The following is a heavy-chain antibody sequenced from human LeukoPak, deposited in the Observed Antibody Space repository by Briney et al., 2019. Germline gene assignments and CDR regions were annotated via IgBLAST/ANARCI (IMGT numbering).Heavy chain of an antibody. CDR2: INHSGST. V-gene: IGHV4-34*01. CDR1: GGSFSGYY. CDR3: ARGYCSGGSCYHFDAFDI. Sequence: PSGTLSLTCAVYGGSFSGYYWSWIRQPPGKGLEWIGEINHSGSTNYNPPLKSRVTISVDTSKNQFSLKLSSVTAADTAVYYCARGYCSGGSCYHFDAFDIWGQGTMVTVSS. D-gene: IGHD2-15*01. J-gene: IGHJ3*02.